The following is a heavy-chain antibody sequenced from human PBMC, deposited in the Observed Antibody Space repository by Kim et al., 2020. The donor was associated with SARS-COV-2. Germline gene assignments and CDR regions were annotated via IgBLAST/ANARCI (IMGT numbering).Heavy chain of an antibody. CDR3: SRRTVPAAGGNYALDV. CDR1: RFSFSDSD. CDR2: IRGKVNNYAT. J-gene: IGHJ6*02. V-gene: IGHV3-73*01. D-gene: IGHD6-25*01. Sequence: GGSLRLSCAASRFSFSDSDIHWVRQASGEGLEWVGRIRGKVNNYATEYSASARGRFTISRDDSQNRAFLQMSSLKTDDTAVYYCSRRTVPAAGGNYALDVWGQGTTVIVSS.